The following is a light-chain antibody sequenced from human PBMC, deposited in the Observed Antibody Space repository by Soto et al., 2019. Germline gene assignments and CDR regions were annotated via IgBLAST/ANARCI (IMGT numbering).Light chain of an antibody. V-gene: IGKV3-20*01. Sequence: EMVLTQSPGTLSLSTGAGATLSCRASQSVSSSYLAWDHQNPGQAPRLLIYVASSRATGIPDRFSGSGSGTDVTFPISRLEHEDFVVYYCQQYGSSPRTFGQGNKVEI. J-gene: IGKJ1*01. CDR3: QQYGSSPRT. CDR2: VAS. CDR1: QSVSSSY.